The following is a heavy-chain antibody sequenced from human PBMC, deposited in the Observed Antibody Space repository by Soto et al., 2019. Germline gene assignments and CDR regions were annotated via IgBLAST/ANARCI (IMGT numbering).Heavy chain of an antibody. J-gene: IGHJ6*02. CDR3: AREIAVALGGYYYYYGMDV. D-gene: IGHD6-19*01. CDR1: GGSVSSGSYY. Sequence: PWETLSLTCTVSGGSVSSGSYYWSWIRQPPGKGLEWIGYIYYSGSTNYNPSLKSRVTISVDTSKNQFSLKLSSVTAADTAVYYCAREIAVALGGYYYYYGMDVWGQGTTVTVSS. V-gene: IGHV4-61*01. CDR2: IYYSGST.